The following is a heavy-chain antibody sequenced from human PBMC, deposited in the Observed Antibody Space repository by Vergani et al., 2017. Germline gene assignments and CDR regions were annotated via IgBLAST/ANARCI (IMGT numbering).Heavy chain of an antibody. CDR3: ARGGAIVVVTLYAFDI. J-gene: IGHJ3*02. D-gene: IGHD2-21*02. Sequence: EVQLVESGGGLVQPGGSLRLSCAASGFTFSSYAMSWVRQAPGKGLEWVSAISGSGGSTYYADSVKGRFTISRDNAKNSLYLQMNSLRAEDTAVYYCARGGAIVVVTLYAFDIWGQGTMVTVSS. CDR2: ISGSGGST. V-gene: IGHV3-23*04. CDR1: GFTFSSYA.